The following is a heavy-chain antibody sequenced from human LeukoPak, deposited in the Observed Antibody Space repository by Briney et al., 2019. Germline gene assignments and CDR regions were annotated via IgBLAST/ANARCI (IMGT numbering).Heavy chain of an antibody. J-gene: IGHJ2*01. Sequence: GGSLRLSCAASGFTFRTYGLHWVRQAPGKGLEWVAVISYGENNKYYADSVKGRFTISRDNSKNTLYLQMNSLRAEDTAVYYCAKTSMAKGYFDLWGRGTLVTVSS. CDR3: AKTSMAKGYFDL. V-gene: IGHV3-30-3*01. D-gene: IGHD5-24*01. CDR2: ISYGENNK. CDR1: GFTFRTYG.